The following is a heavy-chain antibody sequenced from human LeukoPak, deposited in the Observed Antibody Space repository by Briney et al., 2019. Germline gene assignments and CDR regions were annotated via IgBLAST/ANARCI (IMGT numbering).Heavy chain of an antibody. CDR2: SWSAGDTK. D-gene: IGHD5-12*01. CDR1: GFTFSSLG. V-gene: IGHV3-30*02. J-gene: IGHJ4*02. Sequence: GGSVRLSCAASGFTFSSLGMHWVRQAPGKGLEWMAVSWSAGDTKYYADSVKDRFTISRDNSKKMLYLQLNNLRTEDTAIYYCAKDTDDYLLDWGQGTLVTVSS. CDR3: AKDTDDYLLD.